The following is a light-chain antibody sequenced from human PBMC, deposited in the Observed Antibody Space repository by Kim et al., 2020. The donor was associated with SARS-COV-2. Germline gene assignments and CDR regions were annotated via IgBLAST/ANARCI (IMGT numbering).Light chain of an antibody. Sequence: ETVLTQSPAILSLSPGERATLSCRASQSVSSSLAWYQQKPGQAPRLLIYDASNRATGIPARLSGSRSGTDFTLTISSLEPEDFAVYYCQQRADGNTWGQGTKREF. CDR3: QQRADGNT. J-gene: IGKJ2*01. CDR1: QSVSSS. CDR2: DAS. V-gene: IGKV3-11*01.